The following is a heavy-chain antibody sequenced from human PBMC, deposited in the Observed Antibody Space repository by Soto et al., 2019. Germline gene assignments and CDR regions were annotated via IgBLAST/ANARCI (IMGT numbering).Heavy chain of an antibody. D-gene: IGHD5-18*01. J-gene: IGHJ4*02. CDR2: INPNSGGT. CDR3: ARLIRGYSYGYSDY. Sequence: ASVKVSCKASGYTFSDYYIHWVRQAPGQGLEWMGWINPNSGGTKYAPKFQGGVTMTRDTSITTAYMELSRLRSGDTAVYYCARLIRGYSYGYSDYWGQGTLVTVSS. CDR1: GYTFSDYY. V-gene: IGHV1-2*02.